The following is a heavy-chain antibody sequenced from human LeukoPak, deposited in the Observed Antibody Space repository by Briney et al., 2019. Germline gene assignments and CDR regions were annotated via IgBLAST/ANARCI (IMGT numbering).Heavy chain of an antibody. CDR2: ISRSSGSSI. D-gene: IGHD6-19*01. Sequence: PGGSLRLSCAASGFTFSNYEMNWVRQAPGKGLEWVSYISRSSGSSIYYADSVKGRFTISRDNAKNSLYLQMNSLRVEDTAVYYCARDSSGWYYFDYWGQGILVTVSS. V-gene: IGHV3-48*03. CDR3: ARDSSGWYYFDY. CDR1: GFTFSNYE. J-gene: IGHJ4*02.